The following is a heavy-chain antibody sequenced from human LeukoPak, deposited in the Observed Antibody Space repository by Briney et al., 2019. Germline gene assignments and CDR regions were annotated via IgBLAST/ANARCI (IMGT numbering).Heavy chain of an antibody. J-gene: IGHJ4*02. CDR2: IYTSGST. CDR1: GGSISSGSYY. V-gene: IGHV4-61*02. Sequence: SETLSLTCTVSGGSISSGSYYWSWIRQPAGKGLEWFGRIYTSGSTNYNPSLKSRVTISVDTSKNQFSLKLSSVTAADTAVYYCARDTGGGPPQYYFDYWGQGTLVTVSS. D-gene: IGHD4-11*01. CDR3: ARDTGGGPPQYYFDY.